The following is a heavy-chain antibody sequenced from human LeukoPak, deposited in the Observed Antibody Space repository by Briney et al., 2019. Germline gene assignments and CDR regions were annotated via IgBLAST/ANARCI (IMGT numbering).Heavy chain of an antibody. Sequence: ASVKVSCKASGYSFTNYDINWVRQAAGQGLEWMGWVNPNNGDAGFSQKFQGKVTLTSNTSLTTAYMELTSLTSEDTAVYYCARGLGTYWGKDFLNWFDPWGQGTLVTVSS. D-gene: IGHD7-27*01. CDR2: VNPNNGDA. CDR3: ARGLGTYWGKDFLNWFDP. CDR1: GYSFTNYD. J-gene: IGHJ5*02. V-gene: IGHV1-8*02.